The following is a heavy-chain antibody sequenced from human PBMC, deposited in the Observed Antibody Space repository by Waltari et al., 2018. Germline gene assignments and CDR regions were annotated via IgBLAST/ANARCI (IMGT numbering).Heavy chain of an antibody. CDR3: ARGRTYYDFWSGYLDY. D-gene: IGHD3-3*01. CDR2: INPNSGGT. J-gene: IGHJ4*02. Sequence: QVQLVQSGAEVKKPGASVKVSCKASGYTFTGYYMHWVRQDPGQGLEWMGWINPNSGGTNDAQKFQGRVTMTRDTSISTAYMELSRLRSDDTAVYYCARGRTYYDFWSGYLDYWGQGTLVTVSS. CDR1: GYTFTGYY. V-gene: IGHV1-2*02.